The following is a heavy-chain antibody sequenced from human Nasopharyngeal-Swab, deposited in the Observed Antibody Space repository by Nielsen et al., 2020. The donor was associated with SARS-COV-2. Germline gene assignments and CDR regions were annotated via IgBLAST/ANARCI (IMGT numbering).Heavy chain of an antibody. V-gene: IGHV1-3*01. Sequence: ASVKVSCKASGYTFTSYAMHWVRQAPGQRLEWMGWINAGNGNTKYSQKFQGRVTITADESTSTAYMELSSLRSEDTAVYYCAREQWLAKYYYYYGMDVWGQGTTVTVSS. J-gene: IGHJ6*02. CDR3: AREQWLAKYYYYYGMDV. CDR2: INAGNGNT. D-gene: IGHD6-19*01. CDR1: GYTFTSYA.